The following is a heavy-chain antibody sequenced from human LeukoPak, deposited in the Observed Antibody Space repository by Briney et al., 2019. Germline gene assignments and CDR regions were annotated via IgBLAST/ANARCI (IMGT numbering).Heavy chain of an antibody. CDR3: ARHLCSSTSCPIWGWFDP. Sequence: SETLSLTCTVSGGSISSYYWSWIRQPPGKGLEWIGYIYTSGSTNYNPSLKSRVTISVDTSKNQFSLKLSSVTAADTAVYYCARHLCSSTSCPIWGWFDPWGQGTLVTVSS. CDR2: IYTSGST. V-gene: IGHV4-4*09. D-gene: IGHD2-2*01. J-gene: IGHJ5*02. CDR1: GGSISSYY.